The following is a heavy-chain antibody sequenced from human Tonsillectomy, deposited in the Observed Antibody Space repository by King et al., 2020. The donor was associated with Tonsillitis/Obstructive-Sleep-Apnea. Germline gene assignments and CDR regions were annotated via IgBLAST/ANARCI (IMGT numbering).Heavy chain of an antibody. Sequence: VQLVESGGGVVQPGRSLRLSCAASGFTFSSYGMHWVRQAPGKGLEWVAVIWYDGSNKYYADSVKGRFTISRDNSKNTLYLQMNSLRAEDTAVYYCARDEPLLDGSQLGYGMDVWGQGTTVTVSS. J-gene: IGHJ6*02. CDR3: ARDEPLLDGSQLGYGMDV. D-gene: IGHD1-1*01. CDR2: IWYDGSNK. CDR1: GFTFSSYG. V-gene: IGHV3-33*01.